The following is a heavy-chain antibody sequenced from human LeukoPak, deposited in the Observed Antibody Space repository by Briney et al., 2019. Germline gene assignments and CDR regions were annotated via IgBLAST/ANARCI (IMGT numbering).Heavy chain of an antibody. V-gene: IGHV1-69*13. CDR3: ARALVFTMVREHPGYYFDY. CDR1: GGTFSSYA. D-gene: IGHD3-10*01. CDR2: IIPIFGTA. J-gene: IGHJ4*02. Sequence: SVKVSCKASGGTFSSYAISWVRQAPGQGLEWMGGIIPIFGTANYAQKFQGRVTITADGSTSTAYMELSSLRSEDTAVYYCARALVFTMVREHPGYYFDYWGQGTLVTVSS.